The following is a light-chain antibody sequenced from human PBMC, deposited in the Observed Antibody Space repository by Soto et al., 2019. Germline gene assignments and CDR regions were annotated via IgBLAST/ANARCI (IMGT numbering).Light chain of an antibody. CDR3: QQYGTSST. CDR2: EAS. Sequence: ESVLTQSPATLSVSPGEGATLSCSASQTVRSDYLAWYRQSPGQPPRLLLFEASNRAPGIPDRFGGSGSGTDFTLTIRRLEPEDFAVYYCQQYGTSSTFGQGTKVDIK. J-gene: IGKJ1*01. CDR1: QTVRSDY. V-gene: IGKV3-20*01.